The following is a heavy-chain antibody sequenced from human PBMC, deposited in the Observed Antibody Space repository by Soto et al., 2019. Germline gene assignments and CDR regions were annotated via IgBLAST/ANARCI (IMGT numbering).Heavy chain of an antibody. CDR2: IFYSGIS. CDR3: ARDRIMLTFGGGSGEWCFVS. J-gene: IGHJ4*02. V-gene: IGHV4-31*01. D-gene: IGHD3-16*01. Sequence: QVQLQESGPGLVKPSQTLSLTCTVSGDSITSGVHYWSWIRQHPGKGLEWIGYIFYSGISYYNPSLRSIITLSVDTSKNQFSQTLSSVTAAGTAVYYCARDRIMLTFGGGSGEWCFVSWGQGTLVTVSS. CDR1: GDSITSGVHY.